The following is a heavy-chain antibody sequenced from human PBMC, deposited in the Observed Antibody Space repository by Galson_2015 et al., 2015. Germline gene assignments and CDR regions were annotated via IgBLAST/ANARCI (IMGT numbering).Heavy chain of an antibody. CDR1: GFTFTNSA. Sequence: SVKVSCKASGFTFTNSAVQWVRQARGQRLEWIGWIVVGSGNTNYAQKFQERVTITRDMPTSTAYMELSSLRYEDTAVYYCVAVDCSSTSCHFYYHYHMDVWGKGTTVTVSS. V-gene: IGHV1-58*01. CDR2: IVVGSGNT. D-gene: IGHD2-2*01. CDR3: VAVDCSSTSCHFYYHYHMDV. J-gene: IGHJ6*03.